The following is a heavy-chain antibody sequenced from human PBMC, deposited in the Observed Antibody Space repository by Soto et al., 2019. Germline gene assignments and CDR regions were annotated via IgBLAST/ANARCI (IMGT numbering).Heavy chain of an antibody. Sequence: GGSLRLSCAASGFTFSSYSMNWVRQAPGKGLEWVSSISSSSSYIYYADSVKGRFTISRDNAKNSLYLQMNSLRAEDTAVYYCARDVKYSSSNGGYYYCYMDVWGKGTTVPVSS. CDR2: ISSSSSYI. V-gene: IGHV3-21*01. D-gene: IGHD6-13*01. J-gene: IGHJ6*03. CDR1: GFTFSSYS. CDR3: ARDVKYSSSNGGYYYCYMDV.